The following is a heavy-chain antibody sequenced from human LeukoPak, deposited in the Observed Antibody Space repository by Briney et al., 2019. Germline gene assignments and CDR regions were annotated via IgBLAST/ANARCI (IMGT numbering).Heavy chain of an antibody. CDR3: ATDYDYVWGSYRSNLLDY. V-gene: IGHV3-7*03. J-gene: IGHJ4*02. D-gene: IGHD3-16*02. Sequence: GGPLRLSCAASGFTFSSYWMSWVRQAPGKGLEWVANIKQDGSEKYYVDSVKGRFTISRDNAKNSLYLQMNSLRAEDTAVYYCATDYDYVWGSYRSNLLDYWGQGTLVTVSS. CDR1: GFTFSSYW. CDR2: IKQDGSEK.